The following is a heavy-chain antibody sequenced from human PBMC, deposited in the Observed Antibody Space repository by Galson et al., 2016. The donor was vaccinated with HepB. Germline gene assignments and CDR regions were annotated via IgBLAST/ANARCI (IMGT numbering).Heavy chain of an antibody. V-gene: IGHV3-53*01. J-gene: IGHJ5*02. D-gene: IGHD4-17*01. CDR2: MYAGGGR. CDR1: GFTVSNNY. Sequence: SLRLSCAASGFTVSNNYMTWVRQAPGEGLNWVSVMYAGGGRYYADSVKGRFTISRDDSNNTLYLQMNSLRADDTAVYYCARARLHLYGGYIDTWGQGTLVTVSS. CDR3: ARARLHLYGGYIDT.